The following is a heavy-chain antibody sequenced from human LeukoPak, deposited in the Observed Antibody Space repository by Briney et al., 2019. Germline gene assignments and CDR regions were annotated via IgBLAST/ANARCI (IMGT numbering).Heavy chain of an antibody. CDR3: AKGQSYYYDSSGYYWDIDY. Sequence: GGSLRLSCAASGFTFSSYGMPWVRQAPGKGLEWVAVISYDGSNKYYADSVKGRFTISRDNSKNTLYLQMNSLRAEDTAVYYCAKGQSYYYDSSGYYWDIDYWGQGTLVTVSS. V-gene: IGHV3-30*18. CDR1: GFTFSSYG. D-gene: IGHD3-22*01. CDR2: ISYDGSNK. J-gene: IGHJ4*02.